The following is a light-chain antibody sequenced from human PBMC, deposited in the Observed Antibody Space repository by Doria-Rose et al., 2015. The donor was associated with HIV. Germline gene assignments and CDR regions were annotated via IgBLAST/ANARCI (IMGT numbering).Light chain of an antibody. J-gene: IGKJ1*01. CDR1: QSFSSTY. V-gene: IGKV3-20*01. CDR3: HQYGTSWT. CDR2: DGS. Sequence: TQSPGTLSLSPGERATLSCRASQSFSSTYLAWYQQKPGQAHSLLIYDGSTRATGIPDRFSASGSGTDFTLTINRLEPEDSALYYCHQYGTSWTFGQGTKVEI.